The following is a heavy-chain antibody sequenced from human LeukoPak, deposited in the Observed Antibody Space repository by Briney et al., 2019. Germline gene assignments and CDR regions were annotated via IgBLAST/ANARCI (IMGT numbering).Heavy chain of an antibody. D-gene: IGHD6-6*01. CDR3: ARESDGSSFDY. Sequence: ASVKVSCKASGYTFTSYTIHWVRQAPGQRLEWMGWINAGNGNTKYSQEFQGRVTITRDTSASTAYMELSSLRSEDMAVYYCARESDGSSFDYWGQGTLVTVSS. V-gene: IGHV1-3*03. J-gene: IGHJ4*02. CDR1: GYTFTSYT. CDR2: INAGNGNT.